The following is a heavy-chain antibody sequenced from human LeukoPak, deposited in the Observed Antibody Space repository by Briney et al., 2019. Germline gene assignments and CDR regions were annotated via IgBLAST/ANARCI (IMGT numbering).Heavy chain of an antibody. V-gene: IGHV4-39*01. Sequence: SETLSLTCTVSGGSISSSSYYWGWIRQPPGKGLEWIGSIYYSGSTYYNPSLKSRVTISVDTSKNQFSLKLSSVTAADTAVYYCARLGFGIGFDYWGQGTLVTVSS. CDR1: GGSISSSSYY. CDR2: IYYSGST. D-gene: IGHD1-14*01. CDR3: ARLGFGIGFDY. J-gene: IGHJ4*02.